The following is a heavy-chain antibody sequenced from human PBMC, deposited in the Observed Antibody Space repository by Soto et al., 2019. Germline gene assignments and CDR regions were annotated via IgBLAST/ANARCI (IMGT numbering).Heavy chain of an antibody. CDR3: AHPYYSGSSYSGIDG. D-gene: IGHD3-10*01. Sequence: EVQLLESGGGLVQPGGSLRLSCAASGFTFSSYVMNWVRQAPGKGLEWVSGISGSGSNTYYADPVKGRFTISRDNSNDTLHLQMISLRAEDTAVYYCAHPYYSGSSYSGIDGWGRGTRVTVSS. J-gene: IGHJ6*01. CDR2: ISGSGSNT. CDR1: GFTFSSYV. V-gene: IGHV3-23*01.